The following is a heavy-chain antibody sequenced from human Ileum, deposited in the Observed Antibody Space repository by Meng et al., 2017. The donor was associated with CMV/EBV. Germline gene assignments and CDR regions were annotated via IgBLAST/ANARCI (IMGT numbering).Heavy chain of an antibody. CDR2: IKQDGSEK. D-gene: IGHD5-24*01. CDR3: ARDWIEMATTYYYYYGMDV. CDR1: GYTFTSFD. V-gene: IGHV3-7*01. Sequence: SCKASGYTFTSFDINWVRQAPGQGLEWMGWMNPKSGDIKQDGSEKYYVDSVKGRFTISRDNAKNSLYLQMNSLRAEDTAVYYCARDWIEMATTYYYYYGMDVWGQGTTVTVSS. J-gene: IGHJ6*02.